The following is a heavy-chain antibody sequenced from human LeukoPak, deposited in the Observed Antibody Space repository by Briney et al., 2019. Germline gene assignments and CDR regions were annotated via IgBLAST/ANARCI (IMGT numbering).Heavy chain of an antibody. CDR3: VRDYCSGGSCYESNWFDP. J-gene: IGHJ5*02. V-gene: IGHV3-30-3*01. CDR2: ISYDGSNK. Sequence: GGSLRLSCAASGFTLSSYAMHWVRQAPGKGLEWVAVISYDGSNKYYADSVKGRFTISRDNSKNTLYLQMNSLRAEDTAVYFCVRDYCSGGSCYESNWFDPWGQGTLVTVSS. D-gene: IGHD2-15*01. CDR1: GFTLSSYA.